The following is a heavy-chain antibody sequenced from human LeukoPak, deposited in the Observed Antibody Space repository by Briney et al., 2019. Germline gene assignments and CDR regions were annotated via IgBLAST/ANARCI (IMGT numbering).Heavy chain of an antibody. CDR3: ARGGQLTRVEYYFDY. J-gene: IGHJ4*02. CDR1: GFTVSSNY. CDR2: IHGGGST. V-gene: IGHV3-53*01. Sequence: GGSLRLSCAASGFTVSSNYVGWVRQAPGKGLEWVSGIHGGGSTHYADSVKGRFTLSRDISMNTLYLQMNSLRGADTAVYYCARGGQLTRVEYYFDYWGQGTLVTVSS. D-gene: IGHD4-11*01.